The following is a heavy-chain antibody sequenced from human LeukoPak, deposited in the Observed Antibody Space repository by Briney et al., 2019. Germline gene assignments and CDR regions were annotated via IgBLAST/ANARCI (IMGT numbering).Heavy chain of an antibody. CDR3: TIGRDIAVAGPGGYFDH. V-gene: IGHV3-11*01. CDR1: GFTFSDYH. J-gene: IGHJ4*02. CDR2: LSPGGGTI. Sequence: GGSLRLSCAAPGFTFSDYHMNWIRQAPGKGLEWLSYLSPGGGTIYFADSVRGRFTISRDNAKNSLYLQMNSLTADDTAVYYCTIGRDIAVAGPGGYFDHWGQGTLVTVSS. D-gene: IGHD6-19*01.